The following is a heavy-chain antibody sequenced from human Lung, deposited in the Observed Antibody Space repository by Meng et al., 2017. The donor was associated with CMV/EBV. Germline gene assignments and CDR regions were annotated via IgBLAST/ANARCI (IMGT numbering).Heavy chain of an antibody. Sequence: FTFSSYSINWARQAPGKGLEWVSSISASSSYIFYSDSVKGRFTISRDNAKNSLYLQMNSLRAEDTAVYYCARVGYCTTTNCYGDHFDYWGQGTLVTVSS. D-gene: IGHD2-2*03. V-gene: IGHV3-21*01. CDR3: ARVGYCTTTNCYGDHFDY. J-gene: IGHJ4*02. CDR2: ISASSSYI. CDR1: FTFSSYS.